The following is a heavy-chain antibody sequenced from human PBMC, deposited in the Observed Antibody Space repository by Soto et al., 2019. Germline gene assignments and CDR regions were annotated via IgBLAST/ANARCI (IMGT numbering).Heavy chain of an antibody. D-gene: IGHD2-2*02. CDR3: AGGQGVAIGDYYYHGMDV. Sequence: TGGSLRLSCAASGFIFSGSAIHWVRQASGKGLEWVGRIRSRANNFATSSAASVKGRFTFSRDDSKNTAYLQMNTLKPEDTAVYYCAGGQGVAIGDYYYHGMDVWGQGTAVTVSS. CDR1: GFIFSGSA. V-gene: IGHV3-73*01. J-gene: IGHJ6*02. CDR2: IRSRANNFAT.